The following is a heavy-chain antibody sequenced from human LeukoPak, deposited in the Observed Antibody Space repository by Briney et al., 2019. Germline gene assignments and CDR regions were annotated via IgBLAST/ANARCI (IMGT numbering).Heavy chain of an antibody. J-gene: IGHJ4*02. CDR2: IYYTGST. D-gene: IGHD5-24*01. V-gene: IGHV4-39*07. CDR1: GGSISSSSYY. CDR3: ARLYGYSFAVSRKYFDY. Sequence: PSETLSLTCTVSGGSISSSSYYWGWIRQPPGKGLEWIGTIYYTGSTYYNPSLKSRVTISVDTSKNQFSLKLNSVTAADTAVYYCARLYGYSFAVSRKYFDYWGQGTLVTVPS.